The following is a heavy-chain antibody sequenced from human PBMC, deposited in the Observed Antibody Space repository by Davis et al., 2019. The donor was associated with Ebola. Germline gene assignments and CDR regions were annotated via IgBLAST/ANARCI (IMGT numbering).Heavy chain of an antibody. Sequence: PGGSLRLSCAASGFTFSSYWMSWVRQAPGKGLEWVANIKQDGSEKYYVDSVKGRFTISRDNAKNSLYLQMNSLRAEDTAVYYCARVIWSPLLRFLEWSVALDYWGQGTLVTVSS. CDR1: GFTFSSYW. CDR2: IKQDGSEK. V-gene: IGHV3-7*01. D-gene: IGHD3-3*01. J-gene: IGHJ4*02. CDR3: ARVIWSPLLRFLEWSVALDY.